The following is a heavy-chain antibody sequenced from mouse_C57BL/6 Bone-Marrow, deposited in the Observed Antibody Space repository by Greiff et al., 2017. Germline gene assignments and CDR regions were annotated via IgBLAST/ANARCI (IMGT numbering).Heavy chain of an antibody. CDR3: ARRDIYYGYDAFDY. Sequence: QVQLQQSGAELARPGASVKLSCKASGYTFTSYGISWVKQRTGQGLEWIGEIYTRSGNTYYNEKFKGKATLTADKSSSTAYMELRSLTSEDSAVYFCARRDIYYGYDAFDYWGQGTTLTVSS. D-gene: IGHD2-2*01. J-gene: IGHJ2*01. CDR2: IYTRSGNT. CDR1: GYTFTSYG. V-gene: IGHV1-81*01.